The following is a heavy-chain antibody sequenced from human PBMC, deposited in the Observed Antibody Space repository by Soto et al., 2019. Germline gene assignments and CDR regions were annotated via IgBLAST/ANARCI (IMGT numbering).Heavy chain of an antibody. J-gene: IGHJ6*03. Sequence: QVQLVQSGAEVKKPGSSVKVSCKASGGTFSSYTISWVRQAPGQGLEWMGRIIPILGIANYAQKFQGRVTINADKSTSTAYMELSSLRSEDTAVYYCARDSLDFWSGYYYYYMDVWGKGTTVTVSS. D-gene: IGHD3-3*01. V-gene: IGHV1-69*08. CDR1: GGTFSSYT. CDR3: ARDSLDFWSGYYYYYMDV. CDR2: IIPILGIA.